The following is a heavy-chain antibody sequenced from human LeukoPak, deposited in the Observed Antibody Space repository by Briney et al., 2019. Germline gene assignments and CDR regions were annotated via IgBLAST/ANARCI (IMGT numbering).Heavy chain of an antibody. CDR1: GVSISSYH. Sequence: SETLSLTCSVSGVSISSYHWTWIRQPPGEGLEWIGHIYNSGSTNYNPSLRGRVTISLDTSKNQVSLKLSSVTAADTAMYYCARGGWFGEFLTSNWFDPWGQGTLVTVSS. J-gene: IGHJ5*02. CDR2: IYNSGST. CDR3: ARGGWFGEFLTSNWFDP. V-gene: IGHV4-59*01. D-gene: IGHD3-10*01.